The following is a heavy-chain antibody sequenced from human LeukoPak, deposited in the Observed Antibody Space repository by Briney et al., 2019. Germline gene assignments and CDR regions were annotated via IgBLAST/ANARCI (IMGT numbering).Heavy chain of an antibody. CDR2: IGSSSSYI. D-gene: IGHD6-19*01. CDR1: GFTFSSSA. V-gene: IGHV3-21*01. CDR3: ALPPGAHSSGLGY. Sequence: RSGGSLRLSCSASGFTFSSSAMNWVRQAPGKGLEWVSSIGSSSSYIYYADSLKGRFNISRDNAKNSLYLQMNSLRAEDTAVYYCALPPGAHSSGLGYWGQGTLVTVSS. J-gene: IGHJ4*02.